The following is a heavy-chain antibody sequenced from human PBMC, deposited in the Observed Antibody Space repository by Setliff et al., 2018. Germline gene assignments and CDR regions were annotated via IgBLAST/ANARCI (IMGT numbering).Heavy chain of an antibody. CDR1: GYTFTSYY. CDR2: INPSGGST. V-gene: IGHV1-46*01. CDR3: ATTPQSDYYYRHDGYFDY. Sequence: ASVKVSCKASGYTFTSYYMHWVRQAPGQGLEWMGIINPSGGSTSYAQKFQGRVTMTRDTSTSTVYMELSSLRSEDTAVYYCATTPQSDYYYRHDGYFDYWGQGTLVTVSS. D-gene: IGHD3-3*01. J-gene: IGHJ4*02.